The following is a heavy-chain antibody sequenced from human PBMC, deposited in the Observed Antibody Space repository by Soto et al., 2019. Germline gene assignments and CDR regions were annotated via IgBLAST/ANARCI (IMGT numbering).Heavy chain of an antibody. CDR2: ISSSSSTI. CDR3: ARGAYLNWFDP. V-gene: IGHV3-48*01. J-gene: IGHJ5*02. CDR1: GFTFSSYS. Sequence: EVQLVESGGGLVQPGGSLRLSCAASGFTFSSYSMNWVRQAPGKGLEWVSYISSSSSTIYYADSVKGRFTISRDNAKNSLYPQMNSLRAEDTAVYYCARGAYLNWFDPWGQGTLVTVSS.